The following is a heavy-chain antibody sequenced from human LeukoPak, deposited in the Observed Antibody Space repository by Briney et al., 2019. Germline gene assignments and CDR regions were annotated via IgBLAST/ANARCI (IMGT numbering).Heavy chain of an antibody. CDR3: AKNPLSEGGEGYYFDY. CDR2: ISGSGGST. Sequence: GGSLTLSCAASGFTFSSYAMSWVRQAPGKGLEWVSAISGSGGSTYYADSVKGRFTIFKCNSKNTLLLQLNSLGPEDTAVYSCAKNPLSEGGEGYYFDYCGQGPLVTVTS. D-gene: IGHD3-16*02. CDR1: GFTFSSYA. J-gene: IGHJ4*02. V-gene: IGHV3-23*01.